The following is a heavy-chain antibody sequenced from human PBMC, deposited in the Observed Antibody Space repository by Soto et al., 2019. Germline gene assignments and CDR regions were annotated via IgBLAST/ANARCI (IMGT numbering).Heavy chain of an antibody. V-gene: IGHV4-4*07. J-gene: IGHJ4*02. Sequence: SETLSLTCTVSGDSISGYYWNWIRQPAGKGLEWIGRIYASGSTISNRSLRSRVALSVDTSKNQFSLNLNSVTAADTAMYYCARSGYSSAWYTAFDSWSQGSLVTVSS. CDR1: GDSISGYY. CDR2: IYASGST. CDR3: ARSGYSSAWYTAFDS. D-gene: IGHD6-19*01.